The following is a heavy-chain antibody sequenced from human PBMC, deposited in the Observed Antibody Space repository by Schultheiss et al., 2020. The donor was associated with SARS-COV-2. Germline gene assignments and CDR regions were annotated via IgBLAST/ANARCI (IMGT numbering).Heavy chain of an antibody. V-gene: IGHV1-18*01. CDR1: GYTFTSYG. J-gene: IGHJ6*02. CDR3: ARVGYYDFWSGYSPYYYYGMDV. CDR2: ISAYNGNT. Sequence: ASVKVSCKASGYTFTSYGISWVRQAPGQGLEWMGWISAYNGNTNYAQKLQGRVTMTTDTSTSTAYMELRSLRSEDTAVYYCARVGYYDFWSGYSPYYYYGMDVWGQGTTVTVSS. D-gene: IGHD3-3*01.